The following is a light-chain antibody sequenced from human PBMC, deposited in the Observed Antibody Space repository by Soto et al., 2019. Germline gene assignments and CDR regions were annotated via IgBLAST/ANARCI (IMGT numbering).Light chain of an antibody. CDR3: QQYQSYFLT. J-gene: IGKJ3*01. CDR2: EAS. CDR1: QSISRS. V-gene: IGKV1-5*01. Sequence: DIQMTQSPSTLSASVGDRVIITCRASQSISRSLAWYQQKPVKAPNLLIYEASSLESGVPSRFSGSGFGTEFTLTISGLQPDDFATYYCQQYQSYFLTFGPGTKVDIK.